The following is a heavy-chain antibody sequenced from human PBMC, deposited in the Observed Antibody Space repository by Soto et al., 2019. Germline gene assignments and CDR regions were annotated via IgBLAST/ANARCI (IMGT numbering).Heavy chain of an antibody. J-gene: IGHJ4*02. CDR1: GFTFSSYA. D-gene: IGHD2-8*01. V-gene: IGHV3-23*01. Sequence: PGGSLRLSCAASGFTFSSYAMSWVRQAPGKGLEWVSAISGSGGSTYYADSVKGRFTISRDNSKNTLYLQMNSLRAEDTAVYYCANQDVYRNGYFDYWGQGTLVTVSS. CDR2: ISGSGGST. CDR3: ANQDVYRNGYFDY.